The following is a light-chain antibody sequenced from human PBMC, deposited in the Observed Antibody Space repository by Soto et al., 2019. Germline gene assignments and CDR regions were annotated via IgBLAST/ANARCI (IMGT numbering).Light chain of an antibody. J-gene: IGKJ4*01. Sequence: DIQMTQSPSSLSASLGDRVTITCRASQSISNFLNWVQHKPGNAPKVLISAASTLQSGVPPRFSGSESGTDFTLTISSLQHEDSESYYCQQYYNSVLTLGGGTKVDIK. CDR2: AAS. CDR1: QSISNF. CDR3: QQYYNSVLT. V-gene: IGKV1-39*01.